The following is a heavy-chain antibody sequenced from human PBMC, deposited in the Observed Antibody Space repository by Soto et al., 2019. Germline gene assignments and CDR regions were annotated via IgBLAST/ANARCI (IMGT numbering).Heavy chain of an antibody. D-gene: IGHD2-15*01. CDR1: GYSFISHG. V-gene: IGHV1-18*01. CDR3: ARSEPIVDPYYFDY. Sequence: GASVKVSCKAAGYSFISHGISWVRQAPGRGLEWMGWISAYNGNTNYAQKFQGRVTMTTDTSTSTAYMELTSLRSDDTAVYYCARSEPIVDPYYFDYWGQGTLVTVSS. CDR2: ISAYNGNT. J-gene: IGHJ4*02.